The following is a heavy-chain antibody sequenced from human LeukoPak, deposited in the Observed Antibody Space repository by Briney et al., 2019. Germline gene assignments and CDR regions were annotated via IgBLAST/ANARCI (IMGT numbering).Heavy chain of an antibody. J-gene: IGHJ4*02. CDR3: ASTPHTNGVKGELGY. CDR1: GGSISSYY. D-gene: IGHD2-8*01. V-gene: IGHV4-59*01. Sequence: SETLSLTCTVSGGSISSYYWSWIRQPPGKGLEWIGYIYYSGSTNYNPSLKSRVTISVDTSKNQFSLKLSSVTAADTAVYYCASTPHTNGVKGELGYWGQGTLVTVSS. CDR2: IYYSGST.